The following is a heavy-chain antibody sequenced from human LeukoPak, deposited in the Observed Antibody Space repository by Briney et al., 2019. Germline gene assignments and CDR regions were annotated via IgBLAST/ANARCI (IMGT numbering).Heavy chain of an antibody. CDR2: TDPSGIT. CDR3: RGRWVSYFHQDV. CDR1: GGSLSGYF. V-gene: IGHV4-34*01. D-gene: IGHD1-26*01. J-gene: IGHJ6*04. Sequence: SETLSLTCAVYGGSLSGYFYSWIRQPPGKGLEWIGETDPSGITYYKPSLTSRATISVDTSKNQFSLKLESVTAAATAVHYFRGRWVSYFHQDVWSAGTPVTVSS.